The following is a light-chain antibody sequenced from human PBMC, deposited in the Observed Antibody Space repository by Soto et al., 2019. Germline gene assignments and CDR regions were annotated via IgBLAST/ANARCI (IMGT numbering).Light chain of an antibody. CDR3: QQRSNWPRIT. CDR1: QSVSSY. J-gene: IGKJ5*01. V-gene: IGKV3-11*01. CDR2: DAS. Sequence: EIVLTQPPAPLALSPGERATLSCRASQSVSSYLAWYQQKPGHSPRLLIYDASNRATGIPARFSGSGSGTDFTLTISSLEPEDFAVYYCQQRSNWPRITFGQGTRLEIK.